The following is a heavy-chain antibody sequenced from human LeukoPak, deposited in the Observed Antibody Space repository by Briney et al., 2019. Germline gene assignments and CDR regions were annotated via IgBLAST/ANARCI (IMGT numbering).Heavy chain of an antibody. CDR2: FDPEDGET. J-gene: IGHJ4*02. D-gene: IGHD1-26*01. V-gene: IGHV1-24*01. CDR3: ATGGGQWELPNY. Sequence: ASVKVSCKVSGYTLTELSKHWVRQAPGKGLEWMGGFDPEDGETIYAQKFQGRVTMTEDTSTDTAYMELSSLRSEDTAVYYCATGGGQWELPNYWGQGTLVTVSS. CDR1: GYTLTELS.